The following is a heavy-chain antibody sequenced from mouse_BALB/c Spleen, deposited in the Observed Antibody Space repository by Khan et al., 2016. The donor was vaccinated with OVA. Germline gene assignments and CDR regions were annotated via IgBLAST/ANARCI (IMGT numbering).Heavy chain of an antibody. V-gene: IGHV1-20*02. D-gene: IGHD1-1*01. CDR3: ARIYGSDFDY. Sequence: VQLKQSGPELVKPGASVKISCKASGYSFTGYFMNWVMQSHGKSLEWIGRINPHIGETFYNPKFKGKATLTVDKSSSTAHMELRSLASEDSAVYYCARIYGSDFDYWGQGTTLTVSS. CDR1: GYSFTGYF. CDR2: INPHIGET. J-gene: IGHJ2*01.